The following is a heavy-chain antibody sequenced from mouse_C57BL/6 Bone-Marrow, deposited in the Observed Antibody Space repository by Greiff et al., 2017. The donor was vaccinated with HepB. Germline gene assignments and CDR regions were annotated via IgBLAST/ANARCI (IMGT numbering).Heavy chain of an antibody. CDR3: ARQGSYYDDDYWYFDV. D-gene: IGHD2-4*01. J-gene: IGHJ1*03. Sequence: VKLMESGPGLVAPSQSLSITCTVSGFSLTSYGVHWVRQPPGKGLEWLVMIWSDGSTTYNSALKSRLSISKDNAKRHVFLKMNSLRTDDTAMYYGARQGSYYDDDYWYFDVWGTGTTVTVSS. CDR2: IWSDGST. V-gene: IGHV2-6-1*01. CDR1: GFSLTSYG.